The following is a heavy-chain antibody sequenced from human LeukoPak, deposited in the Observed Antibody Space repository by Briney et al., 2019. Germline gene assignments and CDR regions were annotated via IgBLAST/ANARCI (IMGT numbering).Heavy chain of an antibody. D-gene: IGHD3-10*01. J-gene: IGHJ2*01. CDR2: INHSGST. Sequence: SETLSLTCAVYGGSFSGYYRSWIRQPPGKGLEWIGEINHSGSTNYNPSLESRVTISVDTSKNQFSLKLSSVTAADTAVYYCARSWFRKFDLWGRGTLVTVSS. CDR3: ARSWFRKFDL. V-gene: IGHV4-34*01. CDR1: GGSFSGYY.